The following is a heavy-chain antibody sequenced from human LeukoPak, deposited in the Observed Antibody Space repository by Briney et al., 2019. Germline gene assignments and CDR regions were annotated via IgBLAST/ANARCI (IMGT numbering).Heavy chain of an antibody. CDR2: ISWNSGSI. J-gene: IGHJ5*02. D-gene: IGHD6-6*01. CDR3: AKAQQLASWFDP. V-gene: IGHV3-9*01. Sequence: GRSLRLSCAASGFTFDDYAMHWVRQAPGKGLDWVSGISWNSGSIGYADSVKGRFTISRDNAKNSLYLQMNSLRAEDTALYYCAKAQQLASWFDPWGQGTLVTVSS. CDR1: GFTFDDYA.